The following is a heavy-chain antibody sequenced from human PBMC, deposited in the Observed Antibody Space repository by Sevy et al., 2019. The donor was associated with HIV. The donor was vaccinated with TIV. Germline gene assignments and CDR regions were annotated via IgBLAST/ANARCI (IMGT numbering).Heavy chain of an antibody. D-gene: IGHD6-13*01. CDR3: ARDYTSSWYGGAFDI. CDR2: ISSSGYYI. Sequence: GGSLRLSCAASGFTFSRYSMNWVRQAPGKGLEWVSSISSSGYYIYYEDSVEGRFTMSGDNAKNSLSLQMNSLRAEDTAVYYCARDYTSSWYGGAFDIWGQGKMVTVSS. V-gene: IGHV3-21*01. J-gene: IGHJ3*02. CDR1: GFTFSRYS.